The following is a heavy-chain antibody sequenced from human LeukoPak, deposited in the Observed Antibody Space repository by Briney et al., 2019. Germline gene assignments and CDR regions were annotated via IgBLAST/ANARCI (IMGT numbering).Heavy chain of an antibody. J-gene: IGHJ6*03. CDR3: ARGNIVVVPEHYYYYYMDV. Sequence: ASVKVSCKASGGTFSSYAISWVRQAPGQGLEWMGGIIPIFGTANYAQKFQGRVTITADESTSTAYMELSSLRSEDTAVYYCARGNIVVVPEHYYYYYMDVWGKGTTVTVSS. D-gene: IGHD2-2*01. CDR1: GGTFSSYA. CDR2: IIPIFGTA. V-gene: IGHV1-69*13.